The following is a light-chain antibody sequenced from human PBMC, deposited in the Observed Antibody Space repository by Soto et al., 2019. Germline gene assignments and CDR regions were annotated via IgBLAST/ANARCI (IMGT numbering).Light chain of an antibody. CDR1: QSVSSY. Sequence: EIVLTQSPATLSSSPGERVTLSCRASQSVSSYLAWYQQKPGQAPRLLIYDASNRATGIPARFSGSGSGTDFTLTISSLEPEDFAVYYCQQRSNWPPSITFGQGTRLEIK. CDR3: QQRSNWPPSIT. CDR2: DAS. V-gene: IGKV3-11*01. J-gene: IGKJ5*01.